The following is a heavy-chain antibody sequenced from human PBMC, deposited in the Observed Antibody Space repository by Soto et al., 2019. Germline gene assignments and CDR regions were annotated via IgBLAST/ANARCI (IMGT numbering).Heavy chain of an antibody. CDR1: GFTFSSYW. V-gene: IGHV3-7*01. J-gene: IGHJ5*02. Sequence: GGSLRLSCAASGFTFSSYWMSWVRQAPGKGLEWVANIKQDGSEKYYVDSVKGRFTISRDNAKNSLYLQMNSLRAEDTAVYYCARAGIAAATNWFDPWGQGTLVTVSS. CDR3: ARAGIAAATNWFDP. D-gene: IGHD6-13*01. CDR2: IKQDGSEK.